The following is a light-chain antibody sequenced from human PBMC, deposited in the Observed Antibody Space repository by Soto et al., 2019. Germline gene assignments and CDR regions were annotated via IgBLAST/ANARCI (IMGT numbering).Light chain of an antibody. CDR2: AAS. CDR3: QQFGSSPGFT. Sequence: EIVLTQSPGTLSLSPGERATLSCRASQSINNRYLAWYQQKPGQAPRLLIYAASSRATGIPDRFSGSGSGTDCTLTISRLEPEDFAVYYCQQFGSSPGFTFGPGTKVDI. V-gene: IGKV3-20*01. J-gene: IGKJ3*01. CDR1: QSINNRY.